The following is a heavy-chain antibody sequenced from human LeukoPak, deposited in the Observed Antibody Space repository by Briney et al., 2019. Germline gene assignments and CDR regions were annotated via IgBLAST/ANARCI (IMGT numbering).Heavy chain of an antibody. V-gene: IGHV3-23*01. J-gene: IGHJ4*02. CDR1: GFTFSSYA. D-gene: IGHD5-18*01. CDR2: ISGSGGNT. Sequence: PGGSLRLSCAASGFTFSSYAMSWVRQAPGKGLEWVSAISGSGGNTYYADSVKGRFTISRDNAKNSLYLQMNSLRAEDTAVYYCARDGYSYGGWGQGTLVTVSS. CDR3: ARDGYSYGG.